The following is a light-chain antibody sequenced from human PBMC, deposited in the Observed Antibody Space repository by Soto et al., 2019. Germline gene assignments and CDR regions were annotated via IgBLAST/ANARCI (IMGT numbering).Light chain of an antibody. CDR3: MQGTHWPIT. V-gene: IGKV2-28*01. CDR1: QSLLHHNGNNY. CDR2: RGS. J-gene: IGKJ5*01. Sequence: DIVITQSPLSLPFTPFDPSSISCRSSQSLLHHNGNNYLDWFLQKPGQSPRLLIYRGSNRASGVPDRFSGSGSGTDFALKISRVEAEDVGVYYCMQGTHWPITFGQGTRLEI.